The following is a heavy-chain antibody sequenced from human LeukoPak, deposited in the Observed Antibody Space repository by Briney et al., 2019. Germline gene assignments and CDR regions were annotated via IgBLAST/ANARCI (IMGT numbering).Heavy chain of an antibody. CDR3: ASFAGDRGY. V-gene: IGHV3-66*01. Sequence: GGSLRLSCAASGFTFRSNYISWVRQAPGKGLEWVSVIYSDGRTYYADSVKDRFTISRDNFKNTVYIQMNSLRVEDTAVYYCASFAGDRGYWGQGTLVTVSS. CDR2: IYSDGRT. D-gene: IGHD3-22*01. CDR1: GFTFRSNY. J-gene: IGHJ4*02.